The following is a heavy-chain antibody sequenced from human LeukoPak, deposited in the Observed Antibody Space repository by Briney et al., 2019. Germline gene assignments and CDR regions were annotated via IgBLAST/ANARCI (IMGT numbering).Heavy chain of an antibody. CDR2: ISSSSSYI. CDR1: GFTFSSYG. V-gene: IGHV3-21*04. J-gene: IGHJ5*02. Sequence: GGSLRLSCAASGFTFSSYGMSWARQAPGKGLEWVSSISSSSSYIYYADSVKGRFTISRDNAKNSLYLQMNSLRAEDTALYHCARRAAAGNWFDPWGQGTLVTVSS. D-gene: IGHD6-13*01. CDR3: ARRAAAGNWFDP.